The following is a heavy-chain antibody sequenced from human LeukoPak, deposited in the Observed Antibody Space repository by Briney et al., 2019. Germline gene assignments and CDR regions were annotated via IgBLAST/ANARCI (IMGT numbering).Heavy chain of an antibody. CDR2: IYYSGST. J-gene: IGHJ4*02. D-gene: IGHD6-13*01. V-gene: IGHV4-59*01. Sequence: PSETLSLTCTVSGGXISGYYWSWIRQPPGKGPEWIGDIYYSGSTNYNPSLKSRVTISVDTSKNQFSLKLRSVTAADTAVYYFVRGIAAAGLYFDYWGQGTLVTVSS. CDR3: VRGIAAAGLYFDY. CDR1: GGXISGYY.